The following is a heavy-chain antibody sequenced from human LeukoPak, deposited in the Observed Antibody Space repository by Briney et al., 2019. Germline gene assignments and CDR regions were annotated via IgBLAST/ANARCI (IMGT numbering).Heavy chain of an antibody. Sequence: PSETLSLTCTVSGGSISSHYWSWIRQPPGKGLEWIGYIYYSGSTNYNPSLKSRVTISVDTSKNQFSLKLSSVTAADTAVYYCARAGSGWYDLYYFDYWGQGTLVTVSS. CDR2: IYYSGST. V-gene: IGHV4-59*11. CDR1: GGSISSHY. CDR3: ARAGSGWYDLYYFDY. D-gene: IGHD6-19*01. J-gene: IGHJ4*02.